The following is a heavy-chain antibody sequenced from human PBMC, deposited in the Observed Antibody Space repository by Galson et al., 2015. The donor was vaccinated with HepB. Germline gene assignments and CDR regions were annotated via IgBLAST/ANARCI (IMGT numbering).Heavy chain of an antibody. J-gene: IGHJ4*02. Sequence: SVKVSCKASGYTFSSYSITWVRQAPGQGLEWMGWINAYNRNTDYARQLQGRVTMTTDTSTSTAYMELKSLRSDNTAVYYCARDRVVAGPGGGSLQEWGQGTLVTVSS. CDR1: GYTFSSYS. V-gene: IGHV1-18*01. CDR3: ARDRVVAGPGGGSLQE. D-gene: IGHD2-15*01. CDR2: INAYNRNT.